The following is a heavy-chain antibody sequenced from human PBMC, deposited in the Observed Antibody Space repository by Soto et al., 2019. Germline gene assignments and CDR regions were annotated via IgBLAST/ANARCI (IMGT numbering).Heavy chain of an antibody. CDR1: GFTFSDYY. Sequence: GGSLRLSCAASGFTFSDYYMSWIRQAPGKGLEWVSYISSSSSYTNYEDSVKGRFTISRDNAKNSLYLQMNSLRAEDTAVYYCARGLIAVAGTNAFDIWGQGTMVTVS. CDR2: ISSSSSYT. J-gene: IGHJ3*02. D-gene: IGHD6-19*01. V-gene: IGHV3-11*06. CDR3: ARGLIAVAGTNAFDI.